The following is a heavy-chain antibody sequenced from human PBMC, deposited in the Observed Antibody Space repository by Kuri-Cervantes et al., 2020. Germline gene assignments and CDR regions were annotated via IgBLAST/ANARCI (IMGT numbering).Heavy chain of an antibody. Sequence: SETLSLTCAVSGYSISSGYYWGWIRQPPGKGLEWIGSIYHSGSTYYNPSLKSRVTISVDTSKKQFSLKVNSVTAADTAVYYCARGGRDYVWGSYRQYWYFDLWGRGTLVTVSS. D-gene: IGHD3-16*02. V-gene: IGHV4-38-2*01. CDR3: ARGGRDYVWGSYRQYWYFDL. CDR1: GYSISSGYY. CDR2: IYHSGST. J-gene: IGHJ2*01.